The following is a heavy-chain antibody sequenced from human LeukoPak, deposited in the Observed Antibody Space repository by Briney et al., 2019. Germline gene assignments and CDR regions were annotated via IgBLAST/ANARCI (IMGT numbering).Heavy chain of an antibody. CDR1: GGTFSSYG. Sequence: ASVKVSCKASGGTFSSYGISWVRQAPGQGLEWMGWISAYNGNTNYAQKLQGRVTMTTDTSTSTAYMELRSLRSDDTAVYYCARGGYYYDSSGYDYWGQGTLVTVSS. J-gene: IGHJ4*02. V-gene: IGHV1-18*01. D-gene: IGHD3-22*01. CDR2: ISAYNGNT. CDR3: ARGGYYYDSSGYDY.